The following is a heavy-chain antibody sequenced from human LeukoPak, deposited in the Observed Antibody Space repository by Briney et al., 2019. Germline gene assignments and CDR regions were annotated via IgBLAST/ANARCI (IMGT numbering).Heavy chain of an antibody. D-gene: IGHD6-19*01. CDR1: GYTFTSYG. CDR3: ARVPFAVAGTGWFDP. CDR2: INAYNGNT. Sequence: ASVKVSCKASGYTFTSYGISWVRQAPGQGLEWMGWINAYNGNTNYAQKLQGRVTMTTDTSTSTAYMELRSLRSDDTAVYYCARVPFAVAGTGWFDPWGQGTLVTVSS. V-gene: IGHV1-18*01. J-gene: IGHJ5*02.